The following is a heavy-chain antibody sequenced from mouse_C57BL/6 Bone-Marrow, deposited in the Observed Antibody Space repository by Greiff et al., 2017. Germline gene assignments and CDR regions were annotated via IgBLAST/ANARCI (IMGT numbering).Heavy chain of an antibody. D-gene: IGHD2-1*01. CDR1: GYTFTSYW. CDR2: IPPSDSDT. V-gene: IGHV1-74*01. J-gene: IGHJ4*01. CDR3: AIPLHYYAMDY. Sequence: QVQLQQPGAELVKPGASVKVSCKASGYTFTSYWMHWVKQRPGQGLEWIGRIPPSDSDTNYNQKFKGKATLTVDKSSSTAYMQLSSLTSADSAVYYCAIPLHYYAMDYWGQGTSVTVSS.